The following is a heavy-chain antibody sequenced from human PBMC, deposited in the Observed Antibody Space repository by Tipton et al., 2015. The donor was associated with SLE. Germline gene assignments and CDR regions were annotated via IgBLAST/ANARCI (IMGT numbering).Heavy chain of an antibody. V-gene: IGHV4-30-4*08. CDR3: ARHDTNYGRNWFDP. Sequence: TLSLPCTVSGGSISRGVYYWSWIRQHPGKGLEWIGYIYYSGSTYYIPSLQSRVTMSVDTSKNHFSLKLSSVTAADTAVYYCARHDTNYGRNWFDPWGQGTLVTVSS. CDR1: GGSISRGVYY. CDR2: IYYSGST. D-gene: IGHD2-8*01. J-gene: IGHJ5*02.